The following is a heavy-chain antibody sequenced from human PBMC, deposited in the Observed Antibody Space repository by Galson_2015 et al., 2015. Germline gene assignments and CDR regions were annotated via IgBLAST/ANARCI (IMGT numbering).Heavy chain of an antibody. Sequence: SLRLSCAASGFTFSDYAMHWVRQAPGRGLDWGAVISYDGNNKYYADSVKGRFTISRDNSKNTLYLQMTSLRTEDTAVYYCARDGSGDSSGYLLGYWGQGTLVTVSS. J-gene: IGHJ4*02. CDR2: ISYDGNNK. V-gene: IGHV3-30-3*01. D-gene: IGHD3-22*01. CDR3: ARDGSGDSSGYLLGY. CDR1: GFTFSDYA.